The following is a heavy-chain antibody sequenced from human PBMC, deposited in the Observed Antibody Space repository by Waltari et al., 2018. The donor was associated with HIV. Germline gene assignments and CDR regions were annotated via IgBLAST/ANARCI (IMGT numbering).Heavy chain of an antibody. CDR1: GTPFDDYA. CDR2: ISWNSGDI. V-gene: IGHV3-9*01. J-gene: IGHJ6*02. Sequence: EVQLVESGGGSVQPGRYLRTSCRRSGTPFDDYAMHWVRQPPGKGLEWVSGISWNSGDIAYADSVKGRFTISRDNTKNSLFLQMNSVRVEDTALYYCVKDGASTIFGVLNGMDVWGQGTTVTVSS. CDR3: VKDGASTIFGVLNGMDV. D-gene: IGHD3-3*01.